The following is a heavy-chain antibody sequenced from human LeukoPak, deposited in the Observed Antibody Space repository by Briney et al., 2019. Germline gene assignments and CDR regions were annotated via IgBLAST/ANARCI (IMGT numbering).Heavy chain of an antibody. CDR3: ARGPTRYYFDC. V-gene: IGHV4-59*01. CDR2: IFYSGST. CDR1: SGSISSYY. D-gene: IGHD4-17*01. Sequence: SETLSLTCTVSSGSISSYYWSWIRQPPGKGPEWIGYIFYSGSTKYNPSLKSRVTISVDTSKNQFSLGLSSVTAADTAVYYCARGPTRYYFDCWGQGTLVTVSS. J-gene: IGHJ4*02.